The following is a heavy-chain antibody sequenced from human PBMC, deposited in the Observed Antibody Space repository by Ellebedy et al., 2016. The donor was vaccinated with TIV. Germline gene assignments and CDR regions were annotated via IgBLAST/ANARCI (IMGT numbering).Heavy chain of an antibody. J-gene: IGHJ6*02. D-gene: IGHD6-6*01. Sequence: ASVKVSCKASGYTFTSYDMHWVRQAPGQGLEWMGIINPSGGSTSYAQKFQGRVTMTRDMSTSTVYMALSSLRSEDTAVYYCARVLSSSSTSQYYYGMDVWGQGTTVTVSS. CDR2: INPSGGST. CDR3: ARVLSSSSTSQYYYGMDV. V-gene: IGHV1-46*01. CDR1: GYTFTSYD.